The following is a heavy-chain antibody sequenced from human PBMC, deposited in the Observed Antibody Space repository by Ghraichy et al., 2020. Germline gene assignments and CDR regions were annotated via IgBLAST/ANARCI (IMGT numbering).Heavy chain of an antibody. D-gene: IGHD6-19*01. CDR3: ARGGDTAVAGTFDY. J-gene: IGHJ4*02. CDR2: ISGSGGDT. CDR1: HFTFSNYY. Sequence: GGSLRLSCEVSHFTFSNYYMSWIRQAPGKGLEWVSSISGSGGDTSYGDSVRGRFSISRYNAKSTLYLQMNSLRAEDTAVYYCARGGDTAVAGTFDYWGQGALVTVSS. V-gene: IGHV3-11*06.